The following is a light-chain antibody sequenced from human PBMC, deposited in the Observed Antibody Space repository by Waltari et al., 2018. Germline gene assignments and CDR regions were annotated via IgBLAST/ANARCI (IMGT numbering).Light chain of an antibody. J-gene: IGLJ1*01. CDR3: CSYAGRGTYV. CDR2: EVF. Sequence: QSALTQPASVSGTPGQSITISCSGTTSVAGSYDLVSWYQQHPGEAPKLLICEVFKRPPDTSSRFSGAKSGSTASLTISGLQPEDEADYYCCSYAGRGTYVFGSGTKVTVL. CDR1: TSVAGSYDL. V-gene: IGLV2-23*02.